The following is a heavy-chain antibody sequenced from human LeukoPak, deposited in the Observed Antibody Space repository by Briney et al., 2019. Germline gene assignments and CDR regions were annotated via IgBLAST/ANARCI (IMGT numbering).Heavy chain of an antibody. Sequence: GASVKVSCKVSGYTLTELSMHWVRQAPGKGLEWMGGFDPEDGETIYAQKFQGRVTMTEVTSTDTAYMELSSLRPEDTAVYYCATGVGYSSGWYTLDYWGQGTLVTVSS. CDR3: ATGVGYSSGWYTLDY. CDR2: FDPEDGET. D-gene: IGHD6-19*01. J-gene: IGHJ4*02. CDR1: GYTLTELS. V-gene: IGHV1-24*01.